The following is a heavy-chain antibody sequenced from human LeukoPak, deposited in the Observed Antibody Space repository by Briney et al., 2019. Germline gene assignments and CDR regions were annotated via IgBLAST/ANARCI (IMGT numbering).Heavy chain of an antibody. CDR3: ARASDSGSYGGPDY. D-gene: IGHD1-26*01. V-gene: IGHV1-18*01. J-gene: IGHJ4*02. Sequence: ASVKVSCKASGYTFTSYGISWVRQAPGQGLEWMGWISAYNGNTNYAQKLQGRVTMTTDTSTSTAYMELSSLRSEDTAVYYCARASDSGSYGGPDYWGQGTLVTVSS. CDR2: ISAYNGNT. CDR1: GYTFTSYG.